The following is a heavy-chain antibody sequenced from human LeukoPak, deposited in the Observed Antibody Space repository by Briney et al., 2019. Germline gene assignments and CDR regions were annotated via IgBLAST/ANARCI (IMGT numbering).Heavy chain of an antibody. J-gene: IGHJ3*02. CDR2: INHSGST. CDR1: GGSFSGYY. V-gene: IGHV4-34*01. D-gene: IGHD2-2*01. Sequence: SETLSLTCAVYGGSFSGYYWSWIRQPPGKGLEWIGEINHSGSTNYNPSLKSRVTISVDTSKNQFSLKLSSVTAADTAVYYCASHRGGYCSSTSCHFYDAFDIWGQGTMVTVSS. CDR3: ASHRGGYCSSTSCHFYDAFDI.